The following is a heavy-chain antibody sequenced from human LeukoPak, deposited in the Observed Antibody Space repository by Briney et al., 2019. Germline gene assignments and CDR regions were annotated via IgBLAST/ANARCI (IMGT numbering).Heavy chain of an antibody. V-gene: IGHV1-18*01. Sequence: ASVKVSCTASGYTFTSYGISWVRQAPGQGLEWMGWISAYNGNTNYAQKLQGRVTMTTDTSTSTAYMELRSLRSDDTAVYYCARDLPRYYYDSSGYYYRSYFDYWGQGTLVTVSS. J-gene: IGHJ4*02. CDR2: ISAYNGNT. D-gene: IGHD3-22*01. CDR1: GYTFTSYG. CDR3: ARDLPRYYYDSSGYYYRSYFDY.